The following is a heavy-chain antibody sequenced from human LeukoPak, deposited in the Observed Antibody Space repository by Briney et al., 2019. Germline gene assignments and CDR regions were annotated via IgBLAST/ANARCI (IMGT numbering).Heavy chain of an antibody. J-gene: IGHJ5*02. Sequence: GGSLRLSCAASGFTFSSYGMHWVRQAPGKGLEWVAVISYDGSNKYYADSVKGRSTISRDNSKNTLYLQMNSLRAEDTAVYYCAKDRQTGGINWFDPWGQGTLVTVSS. CDR1: GFTFSSYG. CDR2: ISYDGSNK. D-gene: IGHD7-27*01. CDR3: AKDRQTGGINWFDP. V-gene: IGHV3-30*18.